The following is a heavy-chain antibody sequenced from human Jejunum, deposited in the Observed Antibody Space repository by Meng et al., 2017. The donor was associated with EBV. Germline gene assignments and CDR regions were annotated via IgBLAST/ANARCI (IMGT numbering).Heavy chain of an antibody. V-gene: IGHV4-4*02. J-gene: IGHJ5*02. CDR1: GGSISSSNW. CDR3: ARDGGPSGSYAYWFDP. D-gene: IGHD1-26*01. CDR2: IFHIGTT. Sequence: VQLKEAGPGLGKPLGPLALTCAVSGGSISSSNWWSWVRQPPGKGPEWIGEIFHIGTTNYNPTLKSRVTMSVDKSKNHFSLKLTSVTAADTAVYYCARDGGPSGSYAYWFDPWGQGTLVTVSS.